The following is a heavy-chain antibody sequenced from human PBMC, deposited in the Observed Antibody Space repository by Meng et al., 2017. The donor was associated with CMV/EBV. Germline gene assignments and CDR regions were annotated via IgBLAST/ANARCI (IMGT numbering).Heavy chain of an antibody. Sequence: SETLSLTCAVYGGSFSGYYWSWIRQPPGKGLEWIGEINHSGSTNYSPSLKSRVTISVDTSKNQFSLKLSSVTAADTAVYYCARGGAANYYYYGMDVWGQGTTVTVSS. D-gene: IGHD2-15*01. CDR1: GGSFSGYY. CDR2: INHSGST. V-gene: IGHV4-34*01. CDR3: ARGGAANYYYYGMDV. J-gene: IGHJ6*02.